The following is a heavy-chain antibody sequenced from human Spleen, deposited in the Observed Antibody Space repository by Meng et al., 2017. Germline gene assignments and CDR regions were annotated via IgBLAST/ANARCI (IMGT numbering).Heavy chain of an antibody. CDR1: RGSFRGYY. CDR3: ARGRLGYSSSWFDY. CDR2: ITHSGST. Sequence: HVPLQPWGAGCLKPSPPLSRCCAVHRGSFRGYYFNWIHQPPGQGLEWIGEITHSGSTNYNPSLKSRVTISVDTSKNQFSLKLSSVTAADTAVYYCARGRLGYSSSWFDYWGQGTLVTVSS. V-gene: IGHV4-34*01. J-gene: IGHJ4*02. D-gene: IGHD6-13*01.